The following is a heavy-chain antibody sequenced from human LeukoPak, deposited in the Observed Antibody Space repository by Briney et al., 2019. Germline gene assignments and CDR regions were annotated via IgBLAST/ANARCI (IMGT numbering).Heavy chain of an antibody. J-gene: IGHJ5*02. CDR3: ARDRVVVVAVAARRSWFDP. D-gene: IGHD2-2*01. V-gene: IGHV1-46*01. CDR2: INPSGGRR. CDR1: GYTFTSYY. Sequence: ASVKVSCKASGYTFTSYYMHWVRQAPGQGLEWVGIINPSGGRRSYEQKFQGRVTMTRDTSTSTVYMALSSLRPQDTAVYYCARDRVVVVAVAARRSWFDPWGQGTLVTVSS.